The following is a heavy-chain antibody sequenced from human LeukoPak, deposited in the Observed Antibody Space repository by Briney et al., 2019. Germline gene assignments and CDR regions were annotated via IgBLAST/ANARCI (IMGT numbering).Heavy chain of an antibody. J-gene: IGHJ3*02. CDR3: ARAQYYYDSSGYYHPDAFDI. CDR1: GGSFSGYY. V-gene: IGHV4-34*01. D-gene: IGHD3-22*01. CDR2: INHSGST. Sequence: SETLSLTCAVYGGSFSGYYWSWIRQPPGKGLEWIGEINHSGSTNYNPSLKSRVTISVDTSKNQFSLKLSSVTAADTAVYYCARAQYYYDSSGYYHPDAFDIWGQGTMVTVSS.